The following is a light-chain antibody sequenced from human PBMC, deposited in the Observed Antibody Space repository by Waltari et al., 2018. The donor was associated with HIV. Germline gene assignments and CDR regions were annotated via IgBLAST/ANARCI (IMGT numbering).Light chain of an antibody. CDR2: DAS. J-gene: IGKJ5*01. CDR1: QSVSSY. V-gene: IGKV3-11*01. Sequence: ELVLTQSPATLSLTPGERATLSCRASQSVSSYLTWYQRKPGQAPRLLIYDASNRATGIPARFSGSGSGTDFNLTISSLEPEDFAVYYCQQRSNWPITFGQGTRLEIK. CDR3: QQRSNWPIT.